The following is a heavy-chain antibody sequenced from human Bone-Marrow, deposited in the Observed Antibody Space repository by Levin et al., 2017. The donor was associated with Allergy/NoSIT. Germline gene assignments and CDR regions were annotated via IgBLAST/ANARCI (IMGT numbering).Heavy chain of an antibody. Sequence: GESLKISCAASGFTFANYAMSWVRQAPGTGLKWVSGISGSGDTTYYADSVKGRFTISRDNSKNTLFLQMNSLRAEDTAIYYCAKDRQLYDYLWGTLGTDASDIWGQGTVVTVSS. J-gene: IGHJ3*02. CDR1: GFTFANYA. V-gene: IGHV3-23*01. CDR3: AKDRQLYDYLWGTLGTDASDI. D-gene: IGHD3-16*01. CDR2: ISGSGDTT.